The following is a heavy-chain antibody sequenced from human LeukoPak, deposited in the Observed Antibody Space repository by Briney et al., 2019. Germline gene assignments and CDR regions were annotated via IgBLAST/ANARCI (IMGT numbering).Heavy chain of an antibody. CDR1: GFIFTNYF. CDR3: ATDRGWRTSGYYLYYFEY. D-gene: IGHD3-3*01. V-gene: IGHV3-7*01. J-gene: IGHJ4*02. CDR2: IKHDGSEK. Sequence: GGSLRLSCAAPGFIFTNYFMSWVREAPGERLEWVASIKHDGSEKYYVDSVRGRFTISRDNTMNSLYLQMSSLRAEDTAVYYCATDRGWRTSGYYLYYFEYWGQGTLVTDSS.